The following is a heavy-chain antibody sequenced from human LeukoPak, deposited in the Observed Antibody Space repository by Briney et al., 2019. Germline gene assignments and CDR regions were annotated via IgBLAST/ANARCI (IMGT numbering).Heavy chain of an antibody. D-gene: IGHD4-17*01. Sequence: ASVKVSCKASGYTFTGYYMHWVRQAPGQGLEWMGWMNPNSGNTGYAQKFQGRVTMTRNTSISTAYMELSSLRSEDTAVYYCARGSHDYGRYYGMDVWGQGTTVTVSS. CDR3: ARGSHDYGRYYGMDV. J-gene: IGHJ6*02. CDR1: GYTFTGYY. V-gene: IGHV1-8*02. CDR2: MNPNSGNT.